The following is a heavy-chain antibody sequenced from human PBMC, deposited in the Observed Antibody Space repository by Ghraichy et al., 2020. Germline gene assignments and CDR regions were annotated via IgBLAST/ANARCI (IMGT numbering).Heavy chain of an antibody. CDR2: IYYSGST. Sequence: SETLSLTCTVSGGSISSSSYYWGWIRQPPGKGLEWIGSIYYSGSTYYNPSLKSRVTISVDTSKNQFSLKLSSVTAADTAVYYCARIGDRDPSRVNLWNDYYYYYYMDVWGKGTTVTVSS. V-gene: IGHV4-39*01. D-gene: IGHD1-1*01. J-gene: IGHJ6*03. CDR1: GGSISSSSYY. CDR3: ARIGDRDPSRVNLWNDYYYYYYMDV.